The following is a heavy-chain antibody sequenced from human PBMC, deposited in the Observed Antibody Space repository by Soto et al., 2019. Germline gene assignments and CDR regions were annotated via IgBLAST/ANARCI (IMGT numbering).Heavy chain of an antibody. CDR3: VRDHSSGYNFYFDY. CDR1: AYSISISYY. CDR2: IYHSGST. V-gene: IGHV4-38-2*02. Sequence: SETLSVTCAVSAYSISISYYWGWIRQPPGKGLEWIGSIYHSGSTYYNPSLKSRVTVSVDTSNNQFSLKLSSVTAADTAVYYCVRDHSSGYNFYFDYWGQGTMVTVSS. D-gene: IGHD3-22*01. J-gene: IGHJ4*02.